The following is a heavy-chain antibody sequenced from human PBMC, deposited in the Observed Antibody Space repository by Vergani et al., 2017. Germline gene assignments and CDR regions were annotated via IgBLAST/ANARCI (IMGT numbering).Heavy chain of an antibody. J-gene: IGHJ6*02. CDR2: ISAYNGNT. Sequence: QVQLVQSGAEVKKPGASVKVSCTASGYTFTSYGISWVRQAPGQGLEWMGWISAYNGNTNYAQKLQGRVTMTTDTSTSTAYKELRSLRSDDTAVYYCARVVPRRYSYVYYYGMDVWGQGTTVTVSS. CDR1: GYTFTSYG. V-gene: IGHV1-18*01. CDR3: ARVVPRRYSYVYYYGMDV. D-gene: IGHD5-18*01.